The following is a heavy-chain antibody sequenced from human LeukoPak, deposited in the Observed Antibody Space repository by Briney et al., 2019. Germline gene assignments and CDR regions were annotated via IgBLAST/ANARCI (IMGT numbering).Heavy chain of an antibody. CDR2: IYYSGST. CDR1: GGSISSYY. Sequence: SETLSLTCTVSGGSISSYYWSWIRQPPGKGLEWIGYIYYSGSTNYNPSLKSRVTISVDTSKNQFSLKLSSVTAADTAAYYCARDQTYYYGSGRYYYGMDVWGKGTTVTVSS. J-gene: IGHJ6*04. V-gene: IGHV4-59*01. CDR3: ARDQTYYYGSGRYYYGMDV. D-gene: IGHD3-10*01.